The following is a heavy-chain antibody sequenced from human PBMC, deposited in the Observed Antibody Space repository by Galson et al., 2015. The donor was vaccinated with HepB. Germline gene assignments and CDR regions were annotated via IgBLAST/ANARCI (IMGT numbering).Heavy chain of an antibody. J-gene: IGHJ6*02. V-gene: IGHV1-69*13. D-gene: IGHD2-2*01. CDR1: GGTFSSYA. CDR3: AREVNGLLIPAARYYYYYGMVV. CDR2: IIPIFGTA. Sequence: SVKVSCKASGGTFSSYAISWVRQAPGQGLEWMGGIIPIFGTANYAQKFQGRVTITADESTSTAYMELSSLRSEDTAVYYCAREVNGLLIPAARYYYYYGMVVWGQGTTVTVSS.